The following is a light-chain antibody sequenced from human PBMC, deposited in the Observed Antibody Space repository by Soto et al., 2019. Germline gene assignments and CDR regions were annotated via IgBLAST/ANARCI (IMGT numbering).Light chain of an antibody. J-gene: IGLJ2*01. V-gene: IGLV1-40*01. Sequence: QPVLTQPPSVSGAPGQRVTISCTGSTSNIGSNYDVHWYQQLPGRAPRLLIYGNRIRPSGVPDRISGSKSGTSASLAITGLQAEDEADYYCQSYDSRLSAVVFGGGTKLTVL. CDR3: QSYDSRLSAVV. CDR2: GNR. CDR1: TSNIGSNYD.